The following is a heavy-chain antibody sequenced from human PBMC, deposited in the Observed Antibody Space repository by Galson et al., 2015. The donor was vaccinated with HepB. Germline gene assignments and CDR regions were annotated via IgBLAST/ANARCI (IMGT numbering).Heavy chain of an antibody. V-gene: IGHV1-69*13. CDR3: VRVWDTRGCWFDP. Sequence: SVKVSCKASGGTFSSYAISWVRQAPGQGLEWMGGIIPIFGTANYAQKFQGRVTITADESTSTAYMELSSLRSEDTAVYYCVRVWDTRGCWFDPWGQGTLVTVSS. D-gene: IGHD3-16*01. J-gene: IGHJ5*02. CDR1: GGTFSSYA. CDR2: IIPIFGTA.